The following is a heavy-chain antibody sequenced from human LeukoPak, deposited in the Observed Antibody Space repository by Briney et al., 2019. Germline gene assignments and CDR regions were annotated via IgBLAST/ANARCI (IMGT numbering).Heavy chain of an antibody. CDR2: INHSGST. D-gene: IGHD3-16*02. CDR3: ARHHRHYDYVWGSYRYTWFDP. Sequence: SETLSLTCAVYGGSFSGYYWSWIRQPPRKGLEWIGVINHSGSTNYNPSLKSRVTISVDTSKNQFSLKLSSVTAADTAVYYCARHHRHYDYVWGSYRYTWFDPWGQGTLVTVSS. V-gene: IGHV4-34*01. CDR1: GGSFSGYY. J-gene: IGHJ5*02.